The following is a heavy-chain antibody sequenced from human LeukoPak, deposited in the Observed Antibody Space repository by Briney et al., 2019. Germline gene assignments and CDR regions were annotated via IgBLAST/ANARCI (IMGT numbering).Heavy chain of an antibody. V-gene: IGHV3-11*01. Sequence: PGGSLRLSCAASGFTFSDYYTSWIRQAPGKGLEWISYINSSGSTIYYADSVKGRFTISRDNARNSLYLQMNSLRAEDTAVYYCARERAIASLRPYYFDYWGQGTLVTVSS. CDR3: ARERAIASLRPYYFDY. J-gene: IGHJ4*02. CDR2: INSSGSTI. CDR1: GFTFSDYY. D-gene: IGHD6-6*01.